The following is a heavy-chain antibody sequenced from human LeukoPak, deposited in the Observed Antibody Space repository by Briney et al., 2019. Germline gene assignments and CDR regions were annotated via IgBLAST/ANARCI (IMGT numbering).Heavy chain of an antibody. CDR1: GYTFTSYG. CDR3: VRIQWELLQSSPSFDY. Sequence: ASVKVSCKASGYTFTSYGISWVRQAPGQGLEWMGWISAYNGNTNYAQKLQGRVTMTTDTSTSTAYMELRSLRSDDTAVYYCVRIQWELLQSSPSFDYWGQGTLVTVSS. D-gene: IGHD1-26*01. J-gene: IGHJ4*02. V-gene: IGHV1-18*01. CDR2: ISAYNGNT.